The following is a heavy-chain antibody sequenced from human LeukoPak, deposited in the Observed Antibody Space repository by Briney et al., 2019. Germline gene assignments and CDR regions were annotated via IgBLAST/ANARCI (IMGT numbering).Heavy chain of an antibody. CDR3: ARVKRKYQLLKPLHETPSHYFDY. D-gene: IGHD2-2*01. CDR2: IYYSGST. V-gene: IGHV4-39*07. CDR1: GGSITSNTYF. J-gene: IGHJ4*02. Sequence: SETLSLTCIVSGGSITSNTYFWDWIRQTPGKGLEWIGSIYYSGSTYYNPSLKSRVTISLDTSKNQFSLKLSSVTAADAAMYYCARVKRKYQLLKPLHETPSHYFDYWGQGTLVTVSS.